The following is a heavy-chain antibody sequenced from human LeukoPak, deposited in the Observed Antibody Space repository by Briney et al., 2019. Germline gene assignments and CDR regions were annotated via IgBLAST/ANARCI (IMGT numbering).Heavy chain of an antibody. V-gene: IGHV4-4*09. J-gene: IGHJ4*02. CDR3: ARQGYCTTSTCSGPD. CDR2: IYSSGYT. D-gene: IGHD2-8*01. CDR1: GGSISSYY. Sequence: PSETLSLTCTVSGGSISSYYCSWIRQSPGKGLEWIGYIYSSGYTNYNSSLKSRVTISVDTSKNQFSLKLTSVTAADTAVYHCARQGYCTTSTCSGPDWGQGTLVTVSS.